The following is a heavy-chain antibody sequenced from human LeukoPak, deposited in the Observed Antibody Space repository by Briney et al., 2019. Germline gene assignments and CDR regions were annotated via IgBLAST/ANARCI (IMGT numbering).Heavy chain of an antibody. Sequence: ASVKVSCKASGYTLTDYCVHWLRQAPGQGLEWMGRINSNSGGTNYAQKFQGRVTMTRDTSISTAYMELSRLRSDDTAVYYCAKDPRALVRGVKQNNWFDPWGQGTLVTVSS. J-gene: IGHJ5*02. CDR1: GYTLTDYC. CDR3: AKDPRALVRGVKQNNWFDP. V-gene: IGHV1-2*06. CDR2: INSNSGGT. D-gene: IGHD3-10*01.